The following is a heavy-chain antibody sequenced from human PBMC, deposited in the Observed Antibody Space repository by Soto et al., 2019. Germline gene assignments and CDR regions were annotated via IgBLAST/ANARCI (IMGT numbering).Heavy chain of an antibody. CDR1: GGSVSSGSYY. CDR3: ARCGGGSRNWFDP. D-gene: IGHD3-10*01. Sequence: SETLSLTCTVSGGSVSSGSYYWSWIRQPPGKGLEWIGYIYYSGSTNYNPSLKRRVTISVDTSKNQFSLKLSSVTAADTAVYYCARCGGGSRNWFDPWGQGTLVTVSS. V-gene: IGHV4-61*01. J-gene: IGHJ5*02. CDR2: IYYSGST.